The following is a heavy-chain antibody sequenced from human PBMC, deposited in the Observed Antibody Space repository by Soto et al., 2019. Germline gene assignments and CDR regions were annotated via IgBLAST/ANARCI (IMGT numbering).Heavy chain of an antibody. CDR3: AKSGYCSGGSCYYYFDY. CDR1: GFTFSSYA. CDR2: ISGSGGST. V-gene: IGHV3-23*01. J-gene: IGHJ4*02. D-gene: IGHD2-15*01. Sequence: EVQLLEFGGGLVQPGGSLRLSCAASGFTFSSYAMSWVRQAPGKGLEWVSAISGSGGSTYYADSVKGRFTISRDNSKNTLYLQMNSLRAEDTAVYYCAKSGYCSGGSCYYYFDYWGQGTLVTVSS.